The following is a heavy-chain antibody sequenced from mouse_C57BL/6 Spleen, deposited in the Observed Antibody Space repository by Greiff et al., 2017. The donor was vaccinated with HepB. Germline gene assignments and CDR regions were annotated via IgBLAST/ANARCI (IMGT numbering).Heavy chain of an antibody. Sequence: EVKVVESGGGLVKPGGSLKLSCAASGFTFSDYGMHWVRQAPEKGLEWVAYISSGSSTIYYADTVKGRFTISRDNAKNTLFLQMTSLRSEDTAMYYCATTMVTTTGGFRDYWGQGTSVTVSS. J-gene: IGHJ4*01. V-gene: IGHV5-17*01. CDR1: GFTFSDYG. CDR3: ATTMVTTTGGFRDY. CDR2: ISSGSSTI. D-gene: IGHD2-2*01.